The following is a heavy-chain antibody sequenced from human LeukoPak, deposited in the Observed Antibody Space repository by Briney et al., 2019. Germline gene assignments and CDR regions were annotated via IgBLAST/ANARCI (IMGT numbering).Heavy chain of an antibody. V-gene: IGHV3-9*01. CDR2: ISWNSGSI. CDR1: GFTFDDYA. CDR3: AKELTPSIAVAGTDYFDY. J-gene: IGHJ4*02. Sequence: SGRSLRLSCAASGFTFDDYAMHWVRQAPGKGLEWVSGISWNSGSIGYADSVKGRFTISRDNAKNSLYLQMNSLRAEDTALYYCAKELTPSIAVAGTDYFDYWGQGTLVTVSS. D-gene: IGHD6-19*01.